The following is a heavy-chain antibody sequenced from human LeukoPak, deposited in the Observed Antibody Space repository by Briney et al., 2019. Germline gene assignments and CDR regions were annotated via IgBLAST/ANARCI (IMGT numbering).Heavy chain of an antibody. V-gene: IGHV3-23*01. J-gene: IGHJ5*02. CDR2: ISGSGGST. D-gene: IGHD6-6*01. CDR3: AKARGYSSSSENNWFDP. Sequence: PGGSLRLSCAASGFTFSSYAMSWVRQAPGKGLEWVSAISGSGGSTYYADSVKGRFTISRENSKSTLYLQMNSLRAEDTALYYCAKARGYSSSSENNWFDPWGQGTLVTVSS. CDR1: GFTFSSYA.